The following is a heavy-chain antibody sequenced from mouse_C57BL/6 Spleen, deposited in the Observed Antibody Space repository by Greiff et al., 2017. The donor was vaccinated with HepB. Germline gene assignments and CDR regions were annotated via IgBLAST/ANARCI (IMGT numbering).Heavy chain of an antibody. CDR3: ARSADGYYVAYYAMDY. Sequence: VQLQQSGPELVKPGASVKISCKASGYAFSSSWMNWVKQRPGKGLEWIGRIYPGDGDTNYNGKFKGKATLTADKSSSTAYMQLSSLTSEDSAVYFCARSADGYYVAYYAMDYWGQGTSVTVSS. J-gene: IGHJ4*01. V-gene: IGHV1-82*01. CDR2: IYPGDGDT. D-gene: IGHD2-3*01. CDR1: GYAFSSSW.